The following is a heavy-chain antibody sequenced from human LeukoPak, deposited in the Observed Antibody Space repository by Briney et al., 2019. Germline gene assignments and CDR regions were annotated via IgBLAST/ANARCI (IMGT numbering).Heavy chain of an antibody. Sequence: GGSLRLSCAASGFTFSSYAMSWVRQAPGKGLEWVSGISGSGGSTYYADSVKGRFTISRDNSKNTLYLQMTSLRAEDTAIYYCAKDGYCSSISCYSGGVDYWGQGTLVTVSS. V-gene: IGHV3-23*01. D-gene: IGHD2-2*03. CDR3: AKDGYCSSISCYSGGVDY. J-gene: IGHJ4*02. CDR2: ISGSGGST. CDR1: GFTFSSYA.